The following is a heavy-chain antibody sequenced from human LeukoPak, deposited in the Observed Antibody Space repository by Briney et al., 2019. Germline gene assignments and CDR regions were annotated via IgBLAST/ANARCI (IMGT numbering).Heavy chain of an antibody. Sequence: GGSLRLSCTASGFIFSGSWMAWIRQAPGKGLEWVAIIKKDGGEKYYVDSMKGRFTISRDNAKNSLFLQMNSLRAEDTAIYYCTTDTWYSAGHWGQGTLVTVFS. CDR2: IKKDGGEK. J-gene: IGHJ4*02. CDR3: TTDTWYSAGH. CDR1: GFIFSGSW. V-gene: IGHV3-7*03. D-gene: IGHD2-15*01.